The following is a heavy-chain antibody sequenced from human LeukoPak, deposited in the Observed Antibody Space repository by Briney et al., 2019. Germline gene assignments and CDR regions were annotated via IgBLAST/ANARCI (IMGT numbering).Heavy chain of an antibody. D-gene: IGHD3-10*01. J-gene: IGHJ6*02. Sequence: GGSLRLSCAASGFTVSSNYMNWVRQAPGKGLEWVSLIYTGGNTFYADSVKGRFTISRDISKNTLYLQMNSLRAEDTAVYYCARHWAGRGDYYYYGMDVWGQGTTVTVSS. CDR2: IYTGGNT. CDR1: GFTVSSNY. CDR3: ARHWAGRGDYYYYGMDV. V-gene: IGHV3-53*01.